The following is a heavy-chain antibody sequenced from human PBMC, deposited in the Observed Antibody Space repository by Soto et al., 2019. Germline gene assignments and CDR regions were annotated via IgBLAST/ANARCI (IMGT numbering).Heavy chain of an antibody. CDR3: ARSDFWSGYYTDY. CDR1: GGSISSGDYH. J-gene: IGHJ4*02. CDR2: VYYTGNT. V-gene: IGHV4-30-4*08. D-gene: IGHD3-3*01. Sequence: QVQLQESGPGLVKPSQTLSLTCTLSGGSISSGDYHWSWIRQPPGKGLEWIGFVYYTGNTYYNPSLKSRVTISVDTSKNQFSLKLSSVTAADTAVYYCARSDFWSGYYTDYWGQGTLVTVSS.